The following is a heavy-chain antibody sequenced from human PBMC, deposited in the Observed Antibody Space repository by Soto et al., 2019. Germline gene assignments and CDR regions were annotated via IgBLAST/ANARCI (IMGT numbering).Heavy chain of an antibody. Sequence: GGSLRLSCAASGFTFSNYAMSWVRQAPGKGLEWVSSISVSGAATYYAESVKGRFTISRDNSKNTLYVQMNNLRAEDTAVYHCAKFGPDSVYSYYMDVWGKGTTVTVSS. J-gene: IGHJ6*03. V-gene: IGHV3-23*01. CDR2: ISVSGAAT. CDR1: GFTFSNYA. D-gene: IGHD3-10*01. CDR3: AKFGPDSVYSYYMDV.